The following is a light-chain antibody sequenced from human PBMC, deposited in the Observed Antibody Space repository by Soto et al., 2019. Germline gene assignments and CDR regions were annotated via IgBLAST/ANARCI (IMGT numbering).Light chain of an antibody. CDR1: QGSSNY. J-gene: IGKJ1*01. Sequence: PRDWDSLEYRTSQGSSNYLAWYQQKPGQAPRLLIYDASSRATGVPSRFSGSGSGTDFTLTISSLQTQDVAIYYSQQFSNDPRTFGPGTKVDIK. CDR2: DAS. CDR3: QQFSNDPRT. V-gene: IGKV3-15*01.